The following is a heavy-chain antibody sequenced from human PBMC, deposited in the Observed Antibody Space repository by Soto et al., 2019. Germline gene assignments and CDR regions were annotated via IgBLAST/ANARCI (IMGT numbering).Heavy chain of an antibody. CDR3: ARDRQVFGVVNLFDY. Sequence: PGGSLRLSCAASGFTFSSYEMNWVRHAPGKGLEWVSYISSSGSTIYYADSVKGRFTISRDNAKNSLYLQMNSLRAEDTAVYYCARDRQVFGVVNLFDYWGQGTQVTVSS. D-gene: IGHD3-3*01. CDR1: GFTFSSYE. V-gene: IGHV3-48*03. J-gene: IGHJ4*02. CDR2: ISSSGSTI.